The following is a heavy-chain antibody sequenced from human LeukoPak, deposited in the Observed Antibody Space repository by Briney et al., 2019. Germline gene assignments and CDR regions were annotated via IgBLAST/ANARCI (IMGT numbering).Heavy chain of an antibody. J-gene: IGHJ4*02. D-gene: IGHD3-22*01. V-gene: IGHV3-21*01. CDR1: GFTFSSYN. CDR3: ARDRNYDGSVYYEDDYFDY. CDR2: ISSSSSYI. Sequence: GGSLRLSCAASGFTFSSYNMNWVRQAPGKGLAWVSSISSSSSYIHYADSVKGRFSISRDNAKNSLYLQMNSLRAEDTAVYYCARDRNYDGSVYYEDDYFDYWGQGTLVTVSS.